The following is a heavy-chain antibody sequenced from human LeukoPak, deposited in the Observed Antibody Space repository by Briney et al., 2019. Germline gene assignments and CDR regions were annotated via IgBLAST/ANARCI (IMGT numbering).Heavy chain of an antibody. J-gene: IGHJ4*02. D-gene: IGHD2-2*01. CDR1: GYTFTSYG. CDR3: ARGRLPCSSTSCHARGPGLADY. V-gene: IGHV1-18*01. Sequence: ASVKVSCKASGYTFTSYGISWVRQAPGQGLEWMGWISAYNGNTNYAQKLQSRVTMTTDTSTSTAYMELRSLRSDDTAVYYCARGRLPCSSTSCHARGPGLADYWGQGTLVTVSS. CDR2: ISAYNGNT.